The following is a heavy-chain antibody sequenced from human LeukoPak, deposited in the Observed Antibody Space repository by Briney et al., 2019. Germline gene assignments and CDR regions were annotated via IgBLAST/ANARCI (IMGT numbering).Heavy chain of an antibody. D-gene: IGHD3-10*01. V-gene: IGHV3-64D*06. Sequence: GGSLRLFCPACGFTISSYAMQWVRQAPGKGLEYVSGISINGGSTDYADSVKGRFTISRDNSKNTVYLQMSSLRAEDTAVYYGVKECTVVPGVIMDAFVLWGQGTMVTVSS. CDR2: ISINGGST. J-gene: IGHJ3*01. CDR1: GFTISSYA. CDR3: VKECTVVPGVIMDAFVL.